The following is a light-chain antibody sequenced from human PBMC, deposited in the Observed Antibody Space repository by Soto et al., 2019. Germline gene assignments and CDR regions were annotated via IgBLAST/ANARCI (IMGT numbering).Light chain of an antibody. V-gene: IGKV3-20*01. J-gene: IGKJ2*01. CDR3: QQYGISSHT. Sequence: EVVLTQSPGTLSLSPGERATLSCMASQSISSSYLAWYQQRPGQAPRLLIHGASSRATGIPDRFSGSGSGKDFTLTISRLEPEDFAGYYWQQYGISSHTFGQGTKQEIK. CDR2: GAS. CDR1: QSISSSY.